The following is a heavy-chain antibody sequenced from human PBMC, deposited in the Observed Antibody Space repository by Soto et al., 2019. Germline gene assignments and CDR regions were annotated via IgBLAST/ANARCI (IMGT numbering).Heavy chain of an antibody. D-gene: IGHD4-17*01. CDR2: IYYSGSA. CDR1: GGSINSGGYY. V-gene: IGHV4-31*03. CDR3: ARTYGYDAFDI. J-gene: IGHJ3*02. Sequence: QVQLQESGPGLVKPSQTLSLTCTVSGGSINSGGYYWSWVRQHPGKGLEWIGYIYYSGSAYYNPSLKSRFTISVDTSKNQFSLKLTSVTAADTAVYYCARTYGYDAFDIWGQGTMVTVSS.